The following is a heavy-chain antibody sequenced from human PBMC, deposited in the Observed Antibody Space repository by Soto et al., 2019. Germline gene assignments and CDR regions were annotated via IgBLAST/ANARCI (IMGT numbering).Heavy chain of an antibody. Sequence: QLQLQESGPGLVKPSETLSLTCTVSGGSVSSNSYSWGWVRQSPGKGLEWIGTIYSSENTYYNPSLLSRVTISVDTSKNEFSLRLSSVTAADTAVYYCARLNGYCVSTNCHGYYGMDVWGPGTTVTVSS. V-gene: IGHV4-39*01. J-gene: IGHJ6*02. CDR3: ARLNGYCVSTNCHGYYGMDV. D-gene: IGHD2-2*03. CDR1: GGSVSSNSYS. CDR2: IYSSENT.